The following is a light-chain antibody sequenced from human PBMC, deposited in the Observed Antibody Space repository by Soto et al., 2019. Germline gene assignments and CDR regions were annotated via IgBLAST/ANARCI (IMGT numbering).Light chain of an antibody. CDR3: QKYNSAPLT. CDR2: SAS. V-gene: IGKV1-27*01. Sequence: IQMTQSPSSLSASVGDRVTITCRASQGIRDDLGWYQQKPGKAPKLLIYSASSLQSGVPSRFSGSGSGTDFTLTISSLQPEDVATYYCQKYNSAPLTFGGGTKVDIK. CDR1: QGIRDD. J-gene: IGKJ4*01.